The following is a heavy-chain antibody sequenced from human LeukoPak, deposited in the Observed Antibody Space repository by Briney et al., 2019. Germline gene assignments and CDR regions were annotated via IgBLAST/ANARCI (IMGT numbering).Heavy chain of an antibody. CDR1: GGTFSSYA. D-gene: IGHD5-12*01. J-gene: IGHJ4*02. Sequence: GASVKVSCKASGGTFSSYAISWVRQAPGQGLEWMGGIIPIFGTANYAQKFQGRVTITTDESTSTAYMELSSLRSEDTAVYYCADEGKSGYYFDYWGQGTLGTVSS. CDR2: IIPIFGTA. CDR3: ADEGKSGYYFDY. V-gene: IGHV1-69*05.